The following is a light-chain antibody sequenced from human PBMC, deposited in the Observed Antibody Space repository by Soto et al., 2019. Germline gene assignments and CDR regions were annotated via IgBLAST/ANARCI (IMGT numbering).Light chain of an antibody. J-gene: IGKJ1*01. V-gene: IGKV1-5*03. CDR1: QTISSW. CDR3: QHHNSYSEA. Sequence: DIQMTQSPSTLSGSVGGRVTITCRASQTISSWLAWYQQKPGKAPKLLIYKASTLKSGVPSRFSGSGSGTEFTLTFSSLQPDDFATYYCQHHNSYSEAFGQGTKVDIK. CDR2: KAS.